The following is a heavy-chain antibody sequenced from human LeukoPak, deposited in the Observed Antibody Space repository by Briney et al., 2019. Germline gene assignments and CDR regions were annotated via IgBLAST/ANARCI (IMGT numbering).Heavy chain of an antibody. CDR2: VNTVSSYI. CDR1: GFTLSDYS. D-gene: IGHD3-22*01. J-gene: IGHJ4*02. V-gene: IGHV3-21*01. Sequence: GGSLRLSCAASGFTLSDYSMNCVRQAPGKGLEWVASVNTVSSYIYYADSMRGRFTISRDNAKNSLFLQMNSLRAEDTAVYYCARLRRNSDRSDFFYYYNHWGQGTLVTVSS. CDR3: ARLRRNSDRSDFFYYYNH.